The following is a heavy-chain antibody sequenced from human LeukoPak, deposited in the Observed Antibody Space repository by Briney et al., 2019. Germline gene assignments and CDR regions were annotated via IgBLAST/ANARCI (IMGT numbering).Heavy chain of an antibody. D-gene: IGHD2-15*01. V-gene: IGHV3-23*01. J-gene: IGHJ5*02. CDR2: ISGSGGST. CDR1: GFTFSSYA. CDR3: AKVEYSYCSGGSCQWFDP. Sequence: PGGSLRLSCAASGFTFSSYAMSWVRQAPGKGLEWVSAISGSGGSTYYADSVKGRFTISRDNSKNTLYPQLNSLRAEDTAVYYCAKVEYSYCSGGSCQWFDPWGQGTLVTVSS.